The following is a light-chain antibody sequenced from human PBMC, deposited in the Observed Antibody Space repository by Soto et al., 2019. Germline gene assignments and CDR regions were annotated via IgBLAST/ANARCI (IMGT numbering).Light chain of an antibody. J-gene: IGLJ1*01. Sequence: QSVLTQPASVSGSPGQSITISCTGTSSDVGAYNYASWYQQYPGEAPKVIIYDVSHRPAGVSNRFSGPKSGTTASLPISGLQTQDEADYYCSSYTSAPTYVFGTGPKVP. CDR3: SSYTSAPTYV. CDR1: SSDVGAYNY. CDR2: DVS. V-gene: IGLV2-14*01.